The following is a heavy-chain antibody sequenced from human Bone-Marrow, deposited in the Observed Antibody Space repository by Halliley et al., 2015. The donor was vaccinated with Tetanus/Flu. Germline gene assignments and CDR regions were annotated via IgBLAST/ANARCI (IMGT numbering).Heavy chain of an antibody. J-gene: IGHJ5*02. Sequence: KGLGWLGESDHRGSPNYTPSLKSRVAVSVDNPKTQFPLRRSSVPAADTAVYYCARVYLSRVTWGQGTLVTVSS. CDR3: ARVYLSRVT. D-gene: IGHD2-2*02. CDR2: SDHRGSP. V-gene: IGHV4-4*02.